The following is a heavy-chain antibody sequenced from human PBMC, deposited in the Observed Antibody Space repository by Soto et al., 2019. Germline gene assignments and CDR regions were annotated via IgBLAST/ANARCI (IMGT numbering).Heavy chain of an antibody. J-gene: IGHJ6*02. Sequence: GASVKVSCKASGYTFTGYYMHCVRQAPGQVLEWMGWINPNSGRTNYAQKFQGRVTMTRDTSISTAYMELSRLRSDDTAVYYCATESVDRYYGMDVWGQGTTVTVSS. CDR1: GYTFTGYY. CDR3: ATESVDRYYGMDV. V-gene: IGHV1-2*02. D-gene: IGHD2-15*01. CDR2: INPNSGRT.